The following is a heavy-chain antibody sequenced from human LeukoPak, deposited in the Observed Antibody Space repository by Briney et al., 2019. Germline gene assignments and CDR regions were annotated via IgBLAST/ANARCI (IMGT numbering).Heavy chain of an antibody. CDR3: ARDPVGWELGDLDY. CDR1: GGTFSSYA. D-gene: IGHD1-26*01. V-gene: IGHV1-2*02. Sequence: GASVKVSCKASGGTFSSYAISWVRQAPGQGLEWMGWINPNSGGTNYAQKFQGRVTMTRDTSISTAYMELSRLRSDDTAVYYCARDPVGWELGDLDYWGQGTLVTVSS. CDR2: INPNSGGT. J-gene: IGHJ4*02.